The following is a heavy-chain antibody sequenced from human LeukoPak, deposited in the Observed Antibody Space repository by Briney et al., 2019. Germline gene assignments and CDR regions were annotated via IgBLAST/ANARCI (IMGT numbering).Heavy chain of an antibody. Sequence: SETLSLTCTVSGGSISSYYWSWIRQPPGKGLEWIGYICYSGSTNYNPSLKSRVTISVDTSKNQFSLKLSSVTAADTAVYYCARGYCSSTSCLVHWFDPWGQGTLVTVSS. CDR3: ARGYCSSTSCLVHWFDP. V-gene: IGHV4-59*12. D-gene: IGHD2-2*01. CDR2: ICYSGST. CDR1: GGSISSYY. J-gene: IGHJ5*02.